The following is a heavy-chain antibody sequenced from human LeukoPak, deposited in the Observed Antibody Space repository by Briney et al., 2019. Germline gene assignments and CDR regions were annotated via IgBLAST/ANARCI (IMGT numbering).Heavy chain of an antibody. CDR3: VRGVSSAWSTFDY. V-gene: IGHV3-30-3*01. D-gene: IGHD6-19*01. J-gene: IGHJ4*02. CDR1: GFTFSDYP. CDR2: TSYDGSNN. Sequence: GRSLRLSCAASGFTFSDYPMRWVRQAPGKGLEWVAITSYDGSNNYYADSVKGRFTISRDNSKNTLYLQVNSLRPEDTAVYYCVRGVSSAWSTFDYWGQGTLVTVSS.